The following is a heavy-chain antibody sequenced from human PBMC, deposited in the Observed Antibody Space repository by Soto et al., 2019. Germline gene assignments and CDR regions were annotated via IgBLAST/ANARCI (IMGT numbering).Heavy chain of an antibody. V-gene: IGHV4-31*03. CDR1: GVSISSGGYY. Sequence: SETLSLTCTVSGVSISSGGYYWTWIRQHPGKGLEWIGHIYYSGSTYYNPSLKSRVTISVDTSKNQFSLRLSSVTAADTAVYYCARGYGRNFDYWGQGTLVTVSS. CDR3: ARGYGRNFDY. CDR2: IYYSGST. D-gene: IGHD5-18*01. J-gene: IGHJ4*02.